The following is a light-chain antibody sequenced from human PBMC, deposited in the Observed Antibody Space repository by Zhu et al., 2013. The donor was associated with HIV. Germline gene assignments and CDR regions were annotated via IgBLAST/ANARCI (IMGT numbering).Light chain of an antibody. Sequence: SYVLTQPPSVSVAPGKTATITCGGRNIGSKSVHWYQQKPGQAPVLVIYDDSERPSGIPERFSGFNSENTATLTINRVVAGDEADYSCQVWDSSSDHVVFGGGTKLTVL. CDR1: NIGSKS. V-gene: IGLV3-21*04. CDR2: DDS. J-gene: IGLJ2*01. CDR3: QVWDSSSDHVV.